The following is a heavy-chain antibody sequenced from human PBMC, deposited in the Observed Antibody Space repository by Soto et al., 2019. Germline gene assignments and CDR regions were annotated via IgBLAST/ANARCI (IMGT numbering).Heavy chain of an antibody. V-gene: IGHV3-48*01. Sequence: EVQLVESGGGLVQPGGSLRLSCAASGFTFSSYSMNWVRQAPGKGLAWVSYISSSSGTIYYADSVKGRFTISRDNAKNSLYLQMNSLRAEDTAVYYCARALPSSDCWGQGTLVTVSS. CDR1: GFTFSSYS. CDR2: ISSSSGTI. CDR3: ARALPSSDC. J-gene: IGHJ4*02.